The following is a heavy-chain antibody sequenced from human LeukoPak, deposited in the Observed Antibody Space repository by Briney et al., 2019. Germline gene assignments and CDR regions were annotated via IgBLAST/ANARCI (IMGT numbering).Heavy chain of an antibody. CDR1: VGSLSSYY. CDR3: ARHAYGRDDWYFDL. V-gene: IGHV4-59*08. D-gene: IGHD5-24*01. J-gene: IGHJ2*01. CDR2: IYYSGSS. Sequence: SQTLCLTRSVSVGSLSSYYRSCVRQPPGKGLEWIGYIYYSGSSNQNPSLQSRVTISVDTSKNQFSLKLSSVTAADTAVYYCARHAYGRDDWYFDLWGRGTLVTVSS.